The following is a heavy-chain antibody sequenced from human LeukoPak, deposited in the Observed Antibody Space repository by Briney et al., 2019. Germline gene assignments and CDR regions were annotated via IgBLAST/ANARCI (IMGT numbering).Heavy chain of an antibody. D-gene: IGHD2-15*01. CDR3: ARGPKIVVVVAATPDDY. V-gene: IGHV3-7*01. Sequence: GGSLRLSCAASGFTFSSYWMGWVRQAPGKGLEWVANIKQDGSEKYYVDSVKGRFTISRDNAKNSLYLQMNSLRAEDTAVYYCARGPKIVVVVAATPDDYWGQGTLVTVSS. CDR2: IKQDGSEK. J-gene: IGHJ4*02. CDR1: GFTFSSYW.